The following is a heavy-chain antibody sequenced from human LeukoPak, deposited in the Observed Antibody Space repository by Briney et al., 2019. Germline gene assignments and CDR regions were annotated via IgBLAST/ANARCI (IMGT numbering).Heavy chain of an antibody. Sequence: GASVKVSCKASGGTFSSYAISWVRQAPGQGLEWMGGIIPIFCTANYAPKFQGRVTITADESTSTAYTELSSLRSEDTAVYYCAREPQYGYSSSGYYYMDVWGKGTTVTVSS. V-gene: IGHV1-69*13. J-gene: IGHJ6*03. D-gene: IGHD6-13*01. CDR2: IIPIFCTA. CDR3: AREPQYGYSSSGYYYMDV. CDR1: GGTFSSYA.